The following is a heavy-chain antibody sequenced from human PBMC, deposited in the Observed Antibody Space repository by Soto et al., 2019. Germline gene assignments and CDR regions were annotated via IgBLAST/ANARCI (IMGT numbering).Heavy chain of an antibody. J-gene: IGHJ6*02. CDR3: ARDWGSFDCSSTSCPWDYYYGMDV. D-gene: IGHD2-2*01. Sequence: GGSLRLSCAASGFTFSSYWMHWVRQAPGKGLVWVSRINSDGSSTSYADSVKGRFTISRDNAKNTLYLQMNSLRAEDTAVYYCARDWGSFDCSSTSCPWDYYYGMDVWGQGTTVTVSS. V-gene: IGHV3-74*01. CDR1: GFTFSSYW. CDR2: INSDGSST.